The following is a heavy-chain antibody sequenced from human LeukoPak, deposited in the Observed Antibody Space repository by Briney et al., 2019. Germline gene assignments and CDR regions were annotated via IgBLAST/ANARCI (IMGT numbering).Heavy chain of an antibody. CDR3: ARDLGLIPLDRRTIPRPPDWFDP. V-gene: IGHV4-31*03. D-gene: IGHD3-9*01. CDR1: GGSISTGGYF. J-gene: IGHJ5*02. Sequence: SETLSLTCTVSGGSISTGGYFWSWIRQHPGKGLEWIGYIYYSGSTYYNPSLESRVTIPVDTSKNQFSLKLSSVTAADTAVYYCARDLGLIPLDRRTIPRPPDWFDPWGQGTLVTVSS. CDR2: IYYSGST.